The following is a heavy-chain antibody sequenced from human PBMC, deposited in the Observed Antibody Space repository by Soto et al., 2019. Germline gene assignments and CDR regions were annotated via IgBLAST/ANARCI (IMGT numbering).Heavy chain of an antibody. J-gene: IGHJ3*02. CDR3: ARDSTYCSSTSCYTRSAFDI. CDR2: ISSSSYI. CDR1: GFSFSGYG. V-gene: IGHV3-21*01. D-gene: IGHD2-2*02. Sequence: GGSLRLSCTASGFSFSGYGMHWVRQAPGKGLEWVSSISSSSYIYYADSVKGRFTISRDNAKNSLYLQMNSLRAEDTAVYYCARDSTYCSSTSCYTRSAFDIWGQGTMVTV.